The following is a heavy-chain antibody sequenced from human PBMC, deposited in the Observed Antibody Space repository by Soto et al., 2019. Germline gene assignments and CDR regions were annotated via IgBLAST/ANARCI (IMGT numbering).Heavy chain of an antibody. CDR3: TRDQGGSYDSWFDP. J-gene: IGHJ5*02. D-gene: IGHD1-26*01. CDR2: ISSGGTYI. CDR1: FTFSMYS. V-gene: IGHV3-21*01. Sequence: EVQVVESGGGLVQPGGSLRLSCSFTFSMYSMNWVRQAPGKGLEWVASISSGGTYIKYADSVKGRFTISRDNAKNSVSLQRKRMRVDATAVYFCTRDQGGSYDSWFDPWGQGTLVTVSS.